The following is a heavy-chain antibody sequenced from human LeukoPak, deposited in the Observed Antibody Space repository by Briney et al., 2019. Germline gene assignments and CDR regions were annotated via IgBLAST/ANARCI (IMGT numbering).Heavy chain of an antibody. J-gene: IGHJ5*02. Sequence: GASVKVSCKASGYTFTSYGISWVRQAPGQGLEWMGWISAYNGNTNYAQKLQGRVTMTTDTSTSTAYMELRSLRSDDTAVYYCTRGQLWLTVLSWFDPWGQGTLVTVSS. D-gene: IGHD5-18*01. CDR2: ISAYNGNT. CDR1: GYTFTSYG. CDR3: TRGQLWLTVLSWFDP. V-gene: IGHV1-18*01.